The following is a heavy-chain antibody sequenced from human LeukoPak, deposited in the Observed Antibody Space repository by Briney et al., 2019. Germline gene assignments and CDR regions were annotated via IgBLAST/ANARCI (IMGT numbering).Heavy chain of an antibody. CDR3: ARDRGYNAYESGFDY. D-gene: IGHD5-12*01. CDR2: IYYSGST. V-gene: IGHV4-59*01. J-gene: IGHJ4*02. Sequence: SETLSLTCTVSGGSISRYYWSWIRQPPGKGLEWIGYIYYSGSTNYNPSLKSRVTISVDTSKNQFSLKLSSVTAADTAVYYCARDRGYNAYESGFDYWGQGILVSVSS. CDR1: GGSISRYY.